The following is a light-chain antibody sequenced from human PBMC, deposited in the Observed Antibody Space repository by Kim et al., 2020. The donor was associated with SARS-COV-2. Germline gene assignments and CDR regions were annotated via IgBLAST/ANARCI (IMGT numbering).Light chain of an antibody. CDR3: GAWDSSLSVWL. CDR1: SSNIGKNF. J-gene: IGLJ3*02. V-gene: IGLV1-51*01. Sequence: GQKVTIACSGSSSNIGKNFLFWYQQVPGTAPKLLIYDNDKRPSGISDRFSGSKSGTSATLGITGLQTGDEADYYCGAWDSSLSVWLFGGGTKLTVL. CDR2: DND.